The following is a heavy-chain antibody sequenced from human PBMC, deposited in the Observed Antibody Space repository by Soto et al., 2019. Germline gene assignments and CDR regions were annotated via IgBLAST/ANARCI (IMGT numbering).Heavy chain of an antibody. J-gene: IGHJ4*02. CDR2: IKTKSDGGTA. Sequence: EVQLVESGGGLVKPGGSLRLSCAASGFTFSDAWMTWVRQAPGKGLEWVGRIKTKSDGGTADYAAPVKGRFTISRDDSKNTLYLQMNGLKSEYTAVYYCTATLGYWGPGTLVTVSS. CDR1: GFTFSDAW. CDR3: TATLGY. D-gene: IGHD7-27*01. V-gene: IGHV3-15*01.